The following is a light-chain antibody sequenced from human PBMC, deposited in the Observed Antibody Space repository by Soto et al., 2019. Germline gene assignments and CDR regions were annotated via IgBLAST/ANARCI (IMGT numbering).Light chain of an antibody. J-gene: IGKJ4*01. CDR2: GAS. V-gene: IGKV3-20*01. CDR1: QSVSSSY. CDR3: QQYGSSTST. Sequence: EIVLTQSPGTLSLSPGERATLSCRASQSVSSSYLAWYQQKPGQAPRLLIYGASSRATDIPDRFSGSGSGTDFTLTISRLEPEDFAVYYCQQYGSSTSTFGGGTKVEIK.